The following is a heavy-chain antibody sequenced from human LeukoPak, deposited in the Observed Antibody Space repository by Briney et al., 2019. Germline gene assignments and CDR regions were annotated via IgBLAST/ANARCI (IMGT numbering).Heavy chain of an antibody. Sequence: LTGGSLRLSCAASGFTFSGSAMHWVRQASGKGLEWVGRIRSKANSYATAYDASVKGRLTISRDDSKNTAYLQMNSLKTEDTAVYYCTREGKNYGMDVWGQGTTVTVSS. V-gene: IGHV3-73*01. CDR1: GFTFSGSA. CDR2: IRSKANSYAT. J-gene: IGHJ6*02. CDR3: TREGKNYGMDV.